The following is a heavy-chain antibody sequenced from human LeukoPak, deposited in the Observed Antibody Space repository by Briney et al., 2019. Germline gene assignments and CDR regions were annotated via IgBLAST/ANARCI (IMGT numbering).Heavy chain of an antibody. V-gene: IGHV3-21*01. CDR1: GFTFSDYS. CDR3: VRDLMSMGATTAYLHH. D-gene: IGHD1-26*01. J-gene: IGHJ1*01. Sequence: GGSLRLSCAASGFTFSDYSMNWVRQAPGKGLEWVASISRTSRHVYYAGSVKGRFTISRDNAKNSFYLQMNSLRAEDMAVYFCVRDLMSMGATTAYLHHWGQGTLVTVSS. CDR2: ISRTSRHV.